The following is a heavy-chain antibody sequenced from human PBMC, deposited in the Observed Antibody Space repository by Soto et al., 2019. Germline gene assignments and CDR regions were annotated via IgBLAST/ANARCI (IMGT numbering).Heavy chain of an antibody. CDR3: ARFRRGVTPYLLNWFDP. J-gene: IGHJ5*02. D-gene: IGHD3-10*01. Sequence: PSETLSLTCAVYGGSFSGYYWSWIRQPPGKGLEWIGEINHSGSTNYNPSLKSRVTISVDTSKNQFSLKLSSVTAADTAVYYCARFRRGVTPYLLNWFDPWGQGTLVTVSS. CDR1: GGSFSGYY. V-gene: IGHV4-34*01. CDR2: INHSGST.